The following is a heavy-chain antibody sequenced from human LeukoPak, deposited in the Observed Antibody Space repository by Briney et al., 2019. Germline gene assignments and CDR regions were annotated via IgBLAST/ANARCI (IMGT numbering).Heavy chain of an antibody. CDR3: ARVDGSPDY. CDR1: GYTFTSYY. V-gene: IGHV1-8*03. J-gene: IGHJ4*02. D-gene: IGHD2-15*01. CDR2: VNTKSGNT. Sequence: ASVKVSCKASGYTFTSYYMHWVRQATGQGLEWLGWVNTKSGNTGSAQNFQGRLTITRDTSINTAYMELSSLRSEDTAIYYCARVDGSPDYWGQGTLVTVSS.